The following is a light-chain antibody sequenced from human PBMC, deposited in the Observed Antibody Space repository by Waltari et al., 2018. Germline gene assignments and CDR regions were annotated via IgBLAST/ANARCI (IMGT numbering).Light chain of an antibody. Sequence: DIQMTQSPSTLSAFVGERVTITCRASQSINRWVAWYQQKPGQVPKFLIYRGSTLQTGVPSRFSGSGSGTEFNLTISILQPDDSATYHCQQYDTYPLTFGGGTKVEIK. J-gene: IGKJ4*01. CDR1: QSINRW. V-gene: IGKV1-5*03. CDR2: RGS. CDR3: QQYDTYPLT.